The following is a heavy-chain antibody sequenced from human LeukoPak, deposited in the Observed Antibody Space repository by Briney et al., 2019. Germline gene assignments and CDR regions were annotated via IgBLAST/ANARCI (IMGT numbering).Heavy chain of an antibody. J-gene: IGHJ4*02. Sequence: GGALRLSGAASGFTFSSYAMHWVRQAPGKGLEWVAVISYDGNNKYYADSVTGRFTISRDNSKNTLYLQMNSLRAEDTAVYYCARDVAGDYWGQGTLVTVSS. V-gene: IGHV3-30-3*01. CDR2: ISYDGNNK. CDR3: ARDVAGDY. CDR1: GFTFSSYA. D-gene: IGHD2-21*01.